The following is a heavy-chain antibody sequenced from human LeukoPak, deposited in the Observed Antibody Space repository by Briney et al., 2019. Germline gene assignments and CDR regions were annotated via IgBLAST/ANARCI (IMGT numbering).Heavy chain of an antibody. D-gene: IGHD6-13*01. CDR2: IRYDGSNK. CDR3: AKAIIAAAGTGY. V-gene: IGHV3-30*02. Sequence: GGPLRLSCAASGFTFSSYGMHWVRQAPGKGLEWVAFIRYDGSNKYYADSVKGRFTISRDNSKNTLYLQMNSLRAEDTAVYYCAKAIIAAAGTGYWGQGTLVTVSS. J-gene: IGHJ4*02. CDR1: GFTFSSYG.